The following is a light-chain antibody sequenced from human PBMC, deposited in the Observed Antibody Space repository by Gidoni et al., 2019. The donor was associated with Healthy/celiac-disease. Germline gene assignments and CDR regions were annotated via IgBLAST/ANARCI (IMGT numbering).Light chain of an antibody. CDR1: QSVSSN. CDR2: GAS. CDR3: QQYNNWPPSIT. V-gene: IGKV3D-15*01. J-gene: IGKJ5*01. Sequence: EIVMTQSPATLSVSPGERATLSCRASQSVSSNLAWYQQKPGQAPRLLIYGASIRATGIPARFSGSGSGTEFTLTISSLQSEDFVVYYCQQYNNWPPSITFGQGTRLEIK.